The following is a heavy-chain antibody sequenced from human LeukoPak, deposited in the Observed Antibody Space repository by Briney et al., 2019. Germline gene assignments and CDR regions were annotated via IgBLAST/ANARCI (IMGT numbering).Heavy chain of an antibody. V-gene: IGHV4-34*01. CDR3: ARCYGSGSYCVY. J-gene: IGHJ4*02. D-gene: IGHD3-10*01. CDR2: INHSGST. CDR1: GGSFSGYY. Sequence: PSETLSLACAVYGGSFSGYYWSWIRQPPGKGLEWIGEINHSGSTNYNPSLKSRVTISVDTSKDQFSLKLSSVTAADTAVYYCARCYGSGSYCVYWGQGTLVTVSS.